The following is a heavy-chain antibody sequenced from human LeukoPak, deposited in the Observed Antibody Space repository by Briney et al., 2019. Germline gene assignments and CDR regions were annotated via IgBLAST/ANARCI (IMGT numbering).Heavy chain of an antibody. CDR3: ARNLNSWFDP. D-gene: IGHD3-9*01. J-gene: IGHJ5*02. V-gene: IGHV3-21*01. CDR2: ISSSSSYI. Sequence: PGGSLRLSCAASGFTISSYNMNWVRQAPGKGLEWVSSISSSSSYIYYADSLKGRFTISRDNAKNSLFLQMNSLRAEDTAVYYCARNLNSWFDPWGQGTLVTVSS. CDR1: GFTISSYN.